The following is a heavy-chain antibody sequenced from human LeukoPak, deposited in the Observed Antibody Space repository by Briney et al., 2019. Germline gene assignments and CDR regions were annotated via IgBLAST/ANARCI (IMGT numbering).Heavy chain of an antibody. V-gene: IGHV4-38-2*02. J-gene: IGHJ5*02. CDR2: IYHSGSA. Sequence: SETLSLTCGVSGYSISSGYQWAWIRQSPGRGLEWIGGIYHSGSAHYNPSLKSRVTISVETSKNQFSLNMYSVTAADTAVYYCARDPRWLTPDCTSTSCYENCFDPWGQGTLVTVSS. CDR1: GYSISSGYQ. D-gene: IGHD2-2*01. CDR3: ARDPRWLTPDCTSTSCYENCFDP.